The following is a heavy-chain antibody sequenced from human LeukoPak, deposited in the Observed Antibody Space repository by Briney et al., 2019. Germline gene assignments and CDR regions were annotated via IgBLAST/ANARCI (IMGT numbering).Heavy chain of an antibody. D-gene: IGHD2-2*01. CDR1: GYTFTIYA. V-gene: IGHV1-3*01. CDR2: INAGNGNT. Sequence: ASVKVSCKASGYTFTIYAMHWVRQAPGQRLEWMGWINAGNGNTKYSQKFQGRVTITTDTSSSTAYMELSSLRSEDTAVYYCAVRSKLGYCSSTSCSPLDYWGQGTLVTVSS. J-gene: IGHJ4*02. CDR3: AVRSKLGYCSSTSCSPLDY.